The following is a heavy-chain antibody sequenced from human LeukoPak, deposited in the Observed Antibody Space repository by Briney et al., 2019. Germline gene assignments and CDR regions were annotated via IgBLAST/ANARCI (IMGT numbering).Heavy chain of an antibody. CDR3: AKDPYRIAVAGTGPDY. Sequence: TGGSLRLSCAASGFTFSSYGMHWVRQAPGKGLGWVAFIRYDGSNKYYADSVKGRFTISRDNSKNTLYLQMNSLRAEDTAVYYCAKDPYRIAVAGTGPDYWGQGTLVAVSS. V-gene: IGHV3-30*02. D-gene: IGHD6-19*01. CDR1: GFTFSSYG. J-gene: IGHJ4*02. CDR2: IRYDGSNK.